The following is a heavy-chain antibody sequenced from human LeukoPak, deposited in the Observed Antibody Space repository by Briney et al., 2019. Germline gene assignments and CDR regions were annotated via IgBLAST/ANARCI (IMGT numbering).Heavy chain of an antibody. D-gene: IGHD2-21*02. Sequence: PSETLSLTCTVSGGSISSYYWSWIRQPPGKGLEWIGYIYYSGSTNYNPSLKSRVTISVDKSKNQFSLKLSSVTAADTAVYYCARGSVFVVVTAIDGALAFDIWGQGTMVTVSS. CDR3: ARGSVFVVVTAIDGALAFDI. J-gene: IGHJ3*02. V-gene: IGHV4-59*12. CDR1: GGSISSYY. CDR2: IYYSGST.